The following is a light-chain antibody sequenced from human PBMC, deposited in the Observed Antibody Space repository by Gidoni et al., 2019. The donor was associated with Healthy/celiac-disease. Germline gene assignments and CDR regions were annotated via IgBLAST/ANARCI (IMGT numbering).Light chain of an antibody. CDR1: QSVSSY. CDR2: DAS. J-gene: IGKJ1*01. V-gene: IGKV3-11*01. Sequence: EIVLTPSPATLSLSPGERVTLSCRASQSVSSYLAWYQQKPGQAPRLLIYDASNSATGIPARFSGSGSGTDFTLTISSLEPEDFAVYYCQQRSNWPRTFGQGTKVEIK. CDR3: QQRSNWPRT.